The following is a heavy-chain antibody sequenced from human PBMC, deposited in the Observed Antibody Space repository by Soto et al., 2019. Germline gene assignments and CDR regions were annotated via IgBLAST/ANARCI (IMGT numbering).Heavy chain of an antibody. CDR3: AKVLSKNYYYPFDF. CDR1: RFTCSDYA. Sequence: GVLRLSGTASRFTCSDYARTWVRQAPGKGMEMVSTISGGSSVTYYGDSVKGRFTISRDNDKKTLFLQLNRLSAEDTATYYCAKVLSKNYYYPFDFWGQGTQVTVSS. J-gene: IGHJ4*02. V-gene: IGHV3-23*01. D-gene: IGHD3-10*01. CDR2: ISGGSSVT.